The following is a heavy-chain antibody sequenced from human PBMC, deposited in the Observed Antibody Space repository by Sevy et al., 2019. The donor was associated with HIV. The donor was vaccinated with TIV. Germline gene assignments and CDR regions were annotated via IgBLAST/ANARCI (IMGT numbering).Heavy chain of an antibody. D-gene: IGHD2-21*01. Sequence: SETLSLTCAVSGYSISSGYYWGWIRQPPGKGLEWIGSISHSGSTYYNPSLKSRVTISVDTSKNQFSLKLRSVTAADTAVYYCARLMAGIVVVSFDYWGQGTLVTVSS. V-gene: IGHV4-38-2*01. CDR1: GYSISSGYY. CDR2: ISHSGST. J-gene: IGHJ4*02. CDR3: ARLMAGIVVVSFDY.